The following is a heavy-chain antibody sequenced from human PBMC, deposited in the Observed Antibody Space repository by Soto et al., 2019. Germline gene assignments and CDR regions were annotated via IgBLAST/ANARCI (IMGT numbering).Heavy chain of an antibody. V-gene: IGHV4-59*01. Sequence: SETLSLTCTVSGGSISSYYWSWIRQPPGKGLEWIGYIYYSGSTNYNPSLKSRVTISVDTSKNQFSLKLSSVTAADTAVYYCARDSNYYGSDPWGQGTLVTVSS. CDR3: ARDSNYYGSDP. J-gene: IGHJ5*02. CDR1: GGSISSYY. D-gene: IGHD3-10*01. CDR2: IYYSGST.